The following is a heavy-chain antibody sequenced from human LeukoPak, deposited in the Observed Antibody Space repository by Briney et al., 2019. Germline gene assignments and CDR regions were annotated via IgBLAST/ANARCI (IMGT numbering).Heavy chain of an antibody. CDR3: ASARGSNYGSLGD. V-gene: IGHV3-23*01. CDR2: ISVIGGIT. Sequence: GGSLILSCVGSEFTFSTYAMTLVLQAPGKGLDGVSTISVIGGITYYADSVRGRFAIYRDNYNNPLYMQMNRLRAEDPDIYYCASARGSNYGSLGDWGQGTLVTVSS. J-gene: IGHJ4*02. CDR1: EFTFSTYA. D-gene: IGHD5-18*01.